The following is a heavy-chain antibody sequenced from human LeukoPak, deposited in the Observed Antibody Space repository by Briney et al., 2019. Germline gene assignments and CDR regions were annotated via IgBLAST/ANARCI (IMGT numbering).Heavy chain of an antibody. Sequence: SVKVSCKASGGTFSSYAISWVRQAPGQGLEWMGRIIPTFGTANYAQKFQGRVTITTDESTSTAYMELSSLRSEDTAVYYCARDTDYGANFAFDIWGQGTMVTVSS. D-gene: IGHD4/OR15-4a*01. CDR1: GGTFSSYA. V-gene: IGHV1-69*05. CDR2: IIPTFGTA. CDR3: ARDTDYGANFAFDI. J-gene: IGHJ3*02.